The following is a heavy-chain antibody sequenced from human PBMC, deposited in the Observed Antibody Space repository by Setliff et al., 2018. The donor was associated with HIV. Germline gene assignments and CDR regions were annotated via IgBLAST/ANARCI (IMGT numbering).Heavy chain of an antibody. CDR2: TYPSDSET. D-gene: IGHD6-6*01. CDR3: ARSNWRAARYFDL. V-gene: IGHV5-51*01. CDR1: GYSFTNYW. Sequence: PGESLTISCKGSGYSFTNYWIGWVRQMPGKGLEWMGITYPSDSETRYSPSFQGQVTISADKSITTAYLQWSSLKASDTAMYYCARSNWRAARYFDLRGRGTLVTVSS. J-gene: IGHJ2*01.